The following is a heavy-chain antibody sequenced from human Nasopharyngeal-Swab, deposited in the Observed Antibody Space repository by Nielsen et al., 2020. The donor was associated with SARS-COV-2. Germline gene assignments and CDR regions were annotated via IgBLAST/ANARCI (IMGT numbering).Heavy chain of an antibody. Sequence: VRQAPGKGLEWVAAIVGSGDISGSGGSTSYADSVKGRFTISRDNSKNTLSLQMNSLRAEDTAVYYCAKDLRGPYFFWGQGTLVTVSS. CDR2: IVGSGDISGSGGST. CDR3: AKDLRGPYFF. J-gene: IGHJ4*02. D-gene: IGHD2/OR15-2a*01. V-gene: IGHV3-23*01.